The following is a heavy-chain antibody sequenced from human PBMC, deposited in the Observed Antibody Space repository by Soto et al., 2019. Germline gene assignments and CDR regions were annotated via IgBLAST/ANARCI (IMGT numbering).Heavy chain of an antibody. D-gene: IGHD3-10*01. CDR3: AKCGWFGESSVYYFDY. CDR2: ICGSGGST. CDR1: GFTFSSYA. Sequence: EVQLLESGGGLVQPGGSLRLSCAASGFTFSSYAMSWVRQAPGKGLEWVSAICGSGGSTYYADSVKGRFTISRDNSKNTLYLQMNSLRAEDTAVYYCAKCGWFGESSVYYFDYWGQGTLVTVSS. J-gene: IGHJ4*02. V-gene: IGHV3-23*01.